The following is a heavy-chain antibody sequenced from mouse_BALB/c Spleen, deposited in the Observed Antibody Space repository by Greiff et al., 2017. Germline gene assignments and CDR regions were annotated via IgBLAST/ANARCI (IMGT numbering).Heavy chain of an antibody. J-gene: IGHJ4*01. V-gene: IGHV1-80*01. D-gene: IGHD2-1*01. CDR3: ARRGYYGNRYAMDY. CDR2: IYPGDGDT. CDR1: GYAFSSYW. Sequence: VKLVESGAELVRPGSSVKISCKASGYAFSSYWMNWVKQRPGQGLEWIGQIYPGDGDTNYNGKFKGKATLTADKSSSTAYMQLSSLTSEDSAVYFCARRGYYGNRYAMDYWGQGTSVTVSS.